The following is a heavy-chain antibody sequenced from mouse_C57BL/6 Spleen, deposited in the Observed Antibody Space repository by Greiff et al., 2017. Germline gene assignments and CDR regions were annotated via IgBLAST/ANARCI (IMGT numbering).Heavy chain of an antibody. CDR3: ARTHYSNYDAMDY. D-gene: IGHD2-5*01. CDR1: GYTFTSYW. J-gene: IGHJ4*01. V-gene: IGHV1-69*01. CDR2: IDPSDSYT. Sequence: QVQLQQPGAELVMPGASVKLSCKASGYTFTSYWMHWVKQRPGQGLEWIGEIDPSDSYTNYTQKFKGKSTLTVAKSSSTAYMQISSLTSEDSAVYYCARTHYSNYDAMDYWGQGTSVTVSS.